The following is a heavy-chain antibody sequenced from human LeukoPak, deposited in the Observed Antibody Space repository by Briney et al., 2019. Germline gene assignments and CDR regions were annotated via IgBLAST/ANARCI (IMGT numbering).Heavy chain of an antibody. V-gene: IGHV3-23*01. CDR2: ISGSGGST. CDR3: AKDRAIGVSAYDY. Sequence: PGGSLRLSCAASGFTFSSYAMNWVRQAPGKGLEWVSVISGSGGSTYYADSVKGRFTISRDNSKNTLFLQMNSLRAEDTAVYHCAKDRAIGVSAYDYWGQGTLVTVSS. J-gene: IGHJ4*02. CDR1: GFTFSSYA. D-gene: IGHD6-19*01.